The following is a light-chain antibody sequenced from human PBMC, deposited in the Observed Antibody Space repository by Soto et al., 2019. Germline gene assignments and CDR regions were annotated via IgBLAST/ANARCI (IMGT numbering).Light chain of an antibody. CDR2: DAS. Sequence: EIVLTQSPGTLSLSPGERATLSCRASQSIISTYLAWYQQKPGQAPRLLIYDASSRATGIPDRFSGSGSGTDFTLTISRLEPEDVAVYYCQQYGSSPVSFGGGTKVEI. CDR1: QSIISTY. CDR3: QQYGSSPVS. V-gene: IGKV3-20*01. J-gene: IGKJ4*01.